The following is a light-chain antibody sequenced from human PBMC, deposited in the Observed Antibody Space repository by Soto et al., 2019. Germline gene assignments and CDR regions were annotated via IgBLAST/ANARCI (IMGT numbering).Light chain of an antibody. CDR1: PTVINKY. CDR3: QQYGHSPRT. V-gene: IGKV3-20*01. Sequence: EIVCARCPIPLTLSPSEMATPSCRTSPTVINKYLAWYQQKPGQAPRLLIYGASRRATDIPDRFNGTGSGSDFILTICRLEPEDFAVYYCQQYGHSPRTYGQGTKVEIK. J-gene: IGKJ1*01. CDR2: GAS.